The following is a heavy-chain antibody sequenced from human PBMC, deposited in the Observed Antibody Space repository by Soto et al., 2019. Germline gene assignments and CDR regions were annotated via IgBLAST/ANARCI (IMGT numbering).Heavy chain of an antibody. D-gene: IGHD3-22*01. Sequence: EVQLVESGGGLVQPGGSLRLSCEGSGFTFSGHYMDWVRQAPGKGLVWLGRIRNKPNGHTTAYAASVKGRFTISRDDSKNLVYLQMTSLKSEDTALYYCSTTVITAPLFEYWGQGTLVAVSS. CDR2: IRNKPNGHTT. CDR1: GFTFSGHY. CDR3: STTVITAPLFEY. J-gene: IGHJ4*02. V-gene: IGHV3-72*01.